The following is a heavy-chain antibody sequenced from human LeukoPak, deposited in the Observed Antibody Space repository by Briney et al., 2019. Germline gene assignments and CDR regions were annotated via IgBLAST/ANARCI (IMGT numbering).Heavy chain of an antibody. D-gene: IGHD1-26*01. V-gene: IGHV4-59*01. CDR2: IYYSGST. Sequence: SETLSLTCTVSGGSISSYYWSWIRQPPGKGLEWIGYIYYSGSTNYNPSLKSRVTISVDTSKNQFSLKLSSVTAADTAVYYCARELYSGSYSIFDYWGQGTLVTVSS. J-gene: IGHJ4*02. CDR3: ARELYSGSYSIFDY. CDR1: GGSISSYY.